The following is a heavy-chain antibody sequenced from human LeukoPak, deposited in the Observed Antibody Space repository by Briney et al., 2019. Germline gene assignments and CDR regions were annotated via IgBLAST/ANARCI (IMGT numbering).Heavy chain of an antibody. J-gene: IGHJ4*02. CDR3: ARHSPYYYDSSGLDY. V-gene: IGHV4-34*01. CDR1: GGSFSGYC. Sequence: PSETLSLTCAVYGGSFSGYCWSWIRQPPGKGLEWIGEINHSGSTNYNPSLKSRVTISVDTSKNQFSLKLSSVTAADTAVYYCARHSPYYYDSSGLDYWGQGTLVTVSS. CDR2: INHSGST. D-gene: IGHD3-22*01.